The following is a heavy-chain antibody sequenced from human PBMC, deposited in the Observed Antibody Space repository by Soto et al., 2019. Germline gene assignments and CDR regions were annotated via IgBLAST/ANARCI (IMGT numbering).Heavy chain of an antibody. Sequence: GVSLIISCAASGFTFSSYSMNWVRQAPGKGLEWVSSISSSSSYIYYADSVKGRFTISRDNAKNSLYLQMNSLRAEDTAVYYCASDSESSVSSSAFDIWGQGTMVTVSS. CDR1: GFTFSSYS. V-gene: IGHV3-21*01. CDR2: ISSSSSYI. CDR3: ASDSESSVSSSAFDI. J-gene: IGHJ3*02. D-gene: IGHD3-22*01.